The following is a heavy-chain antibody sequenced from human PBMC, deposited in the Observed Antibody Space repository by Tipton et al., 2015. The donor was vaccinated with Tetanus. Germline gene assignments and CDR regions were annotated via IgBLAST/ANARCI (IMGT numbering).Heavy chain of an antibody. D-gene: IGHD6-25*01. V-gene: IGHV3-21*01. CDR2: ISSTSRYI. CDR1: GFTFSNYK. Sequence: LSLTCEVSGFTFSNYKMNWVRQGPGRGLEWVSSISSTSRYINYANSVKGRFTISRDNAKNSLFLEMNSLRADDTAVYYCASGSALDYWGQGTLITVSS. J-gene: IGHJ4*02. CDR3: ASGSALDY.